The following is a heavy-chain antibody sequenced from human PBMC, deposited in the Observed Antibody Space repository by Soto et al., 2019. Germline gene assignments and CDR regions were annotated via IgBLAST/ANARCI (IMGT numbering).Heavy chain of an antibody. CDR1: GFNFGSNS. V-gene: IGHV3-23*01. D-gene: IGHD6-19*01. J-gene: IGHJ5*02. Sequence: EVLLLGSGGGLVQPGGSLRLSCSASGFNFGSNSMAWARQAPGKGLEYVASISDTSHRIFHADPLKGRFTISRDNSRNRLYLEMKSLRAEDTALYYCVILADGKFDLWGQGTLVIVSS. CDR3: VILADGKFDL. CDR2: ISDTSHRI.